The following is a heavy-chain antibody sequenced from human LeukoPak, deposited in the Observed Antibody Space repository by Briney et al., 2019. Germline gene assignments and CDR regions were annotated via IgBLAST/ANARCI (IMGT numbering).Heavy chain of an antibody. Sequence: GESLKISCKGSGYSFTSYWIGWVRQMPGKGLEWMGIIYPGDSDTRYSPSFQGQVTISADKSISTAYLQWSSLKASDTATYYCARPNYYDSRYDDAFDIWGQGTMVTVSS. J-gene: IGHJ3*02. CDR3: ARPNYYDSRYDDAFDI. V-gene: IGHV5-51*01. CDR2: IYPGDSDT. CDR1: GYSFTSYW. D-gene: IGHD3-22*01.